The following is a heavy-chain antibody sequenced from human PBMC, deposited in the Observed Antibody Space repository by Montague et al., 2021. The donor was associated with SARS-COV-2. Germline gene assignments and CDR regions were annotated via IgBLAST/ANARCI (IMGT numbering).Heavy chain of an antibody. CDR3: ARSRDWYLGN. CDR1: GDSISSGGYF. Sequence: SETLSLTCTVSGDSISSGGYFWGWIRQPPGKGLEWIASIHTGGTSYLNPSLKSRVTISIDSSKNQFSLNVTSVTAADTAVYFCARSRDWYLGNWGQGTLATVSS. CDR2: IHTGGTS. D-gene: IGHD3-9*01. J-gene: IGHJ4*02. V-gene: IGHV4-39*07.